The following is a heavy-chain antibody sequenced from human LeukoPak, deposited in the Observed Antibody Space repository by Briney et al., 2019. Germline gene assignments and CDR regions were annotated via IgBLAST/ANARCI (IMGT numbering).Heavy chain of an antibody. J-gene: IGHJ2*01. CDR3: ARQGGGFWYFDL. D-gene: IGHD6-25*01. V-gene: IGHV4-59*08. CDR2: IYYSVST. Sequence: SETLSLTCTVSGASISSYYWSWIRQPPGNVLDRIGYIYYSVSTNYNPSLKSRVTISVDTSKNQFSLKLSSVTAADTAVYYCARQGGGFWYFDLWGRGTLVTVSS. CDR1: GASISSYY.